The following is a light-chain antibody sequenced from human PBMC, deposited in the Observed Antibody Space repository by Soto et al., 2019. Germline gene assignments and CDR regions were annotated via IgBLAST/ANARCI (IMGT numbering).Light chain of an antibody. V-gene: IGKV1-39*01. CDR1: QSISSN. J-gene: IGKJ2*01. CDR3: QQSYSIPYT. CDR2: AAS. Sequence: DIQMTQSASSLSASVGDRVTITCRASQSISSNLNWHQQKPGKAPKVLIYAASSLQSGVQSRFSGSGSGTDFTLTISSLQPEDFATYDCQQSYSIPYTFGQGTKLEIK.